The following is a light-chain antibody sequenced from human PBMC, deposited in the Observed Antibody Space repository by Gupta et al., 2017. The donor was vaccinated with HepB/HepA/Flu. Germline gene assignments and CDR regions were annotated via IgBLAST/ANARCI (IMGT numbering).Light chain of an antibody. V-gene: IGKV4-1*01. CDR3: QQYCSTPWD. CDR1: QSVLYSSNNKNY. Sequence: DIVMSQSSDSLAVFLGERDTINCKSSQSVLYSSNNKNYLAWYQQKPGQPPKLLIYWASTRESGVPDRFSGSGSGADFTLTISSLQAEDVAFYYCQQYCSTPWDFGQGTKVEI. J-gene: IGKJ1*01. CDR2: WAS.